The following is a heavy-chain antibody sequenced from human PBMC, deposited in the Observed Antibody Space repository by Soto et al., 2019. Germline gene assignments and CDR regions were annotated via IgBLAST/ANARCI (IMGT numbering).Heavy chain of an antibody. J-gene: IGHJ6*02. V-gene: IGHV6-1*01. CDR3: ARVRGSWTHYYYYYGMDV. Sequence: SQTLSLTCAISGDSVSSNSAAWNWIRQSPSRGLEWLGRTYYRSKWYNDYAVSVKSRITINPDTSKNQFSLQLNSVTPEDTAVYYCARVRGSWTHYYYYYGMDVWGQGTTVTVSS. CDR2: TYYRSKWYN. CDR1: GDSVSSNSAA. D-gene: IGHD6-13*01.